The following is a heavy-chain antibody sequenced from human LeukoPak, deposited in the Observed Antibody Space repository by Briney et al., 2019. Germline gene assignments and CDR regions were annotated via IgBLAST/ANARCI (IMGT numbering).Heavy chain of an antibody. Sequence: SETLSLTCTVSGGPITSGDYYWSWIRQPPGKGLEWIGYIYYSGSTYYSPSLKSRVAISVDTSKNQFSLKLSSVTAADTAVYYCARVLMFGYGGRPRTPYFDYWGQGTLVTVSS. CDR2: IYYSGST. J-gene: IGHJ4*02. CDR1: GGPITSGDYY. CDR3: ARVLMFGYGGRPRTPYFDY. V-gene: IGHV4-30-4*01. D-gene: IGHD4-23*01.